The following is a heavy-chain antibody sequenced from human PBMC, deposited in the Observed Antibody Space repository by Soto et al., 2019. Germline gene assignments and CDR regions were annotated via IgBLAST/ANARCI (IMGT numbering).Heavy chain of an antibody. CDR1: DDSLGRGSY. D-gene: IGHD3-3*01. V-gene: IGHV4-38-2*01. CDR2: IYHSRAT. Sequence: WQNVSFANAVSDDSLGRGSYSDWIRHPPGNGLEWIGSIYHSRATYYNPSLNSRVTISVDTSKNQFSLKLSSGTAAVSAVYYCARTENVGYYPYFGQGTLITVS. CDR3: ARTENVGYYPY. J-gene: IGHJ4*02.